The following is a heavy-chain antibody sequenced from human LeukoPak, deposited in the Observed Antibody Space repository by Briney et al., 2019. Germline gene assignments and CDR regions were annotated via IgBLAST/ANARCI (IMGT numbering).Heavy chain of an antibody. CDR3: ARERDYYDSSGYYVGAFDI. Sequence: ASVKVSCKASGYTFTSYGISWVRQAPGQGLEWMGWISAYKGNTNYAQKLQGSVTMTTDTSTSTAYMELRSLRSDDTAVYYCARERDYYDSSGYYVGAFDIWGQGTMVTVSS. CDR2: ISAYKGNT. V-gene: IGHV1-18*01. J-gene: IGHJ3*02. D-gene: IGHD3-22*01. CDR1: GYTFTSYG.